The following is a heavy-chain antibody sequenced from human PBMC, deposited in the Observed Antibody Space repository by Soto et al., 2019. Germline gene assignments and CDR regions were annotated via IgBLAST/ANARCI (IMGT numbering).Heavy chain of an antibody. J-gene: IGHJ4*02. CDR3: ARAPTIFGVVSDY. Sequence: QVQLQESGPGLVKPSGTLSLTCAVSGGSISSSNWWSWVRQPPGKGLERIGEIYHSGSTNYNPSLRIRVTISVDKSKNQFALKLSSVTAADTAVYYCARAPTIFGVVSDYWGQGTLVTVSS. V-gene: IGHV4-4*02. CDR2: IYHSGST. CDR1: GGSISSSNW. D-gene: IGHD3-3*01.